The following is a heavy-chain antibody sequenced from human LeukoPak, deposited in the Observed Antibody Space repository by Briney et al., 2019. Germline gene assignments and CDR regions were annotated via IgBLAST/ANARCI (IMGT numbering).Heavy chain of an antibody. CDR3: ARLNGGYPITYFDY. CDR1: GYGFTSYW. Sequence: GEALQISCNGSGYGFTSYWIGWVRQMPGKGLEWMGIIYPGDSDTRYSPSFQGQVTISADKSINTAYLQWSSLKASDTAMYYCARLNGGYPITYFDYWGQGTLVTVSS. J-gene: IGHJ4*02. D-gene: IGHD5-12*01. CDR2: IYPGDSDT. V-gene: IGHV5-51*01.